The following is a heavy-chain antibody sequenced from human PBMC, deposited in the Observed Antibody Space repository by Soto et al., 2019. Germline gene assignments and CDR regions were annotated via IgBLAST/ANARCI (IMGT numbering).Heavy chain of an antibody. J-gene: IGHJ4*02. CDR1: GFTFSSYS. CDR2: ISSSSSYI. CDR3: ARTALAVAGTYYFDY. Sequence: ESGGGLVKPGGSLRLSCAASGFTFSSYSMNWVRQAPGKGLEWVSSISSSSSYIYYADSVKGRFTISRDNAKNSLYLQMNSLRAEDTAVYYCARTALAVAGTYYFDYWGQGTLVTVSS. V-gene: IGHV3-21*01. D-gene: IGHD6-19*01.